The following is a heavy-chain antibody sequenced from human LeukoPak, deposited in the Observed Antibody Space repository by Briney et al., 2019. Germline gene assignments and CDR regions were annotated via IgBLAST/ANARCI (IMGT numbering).Heavy chain of an antibody. Sequence: KPSETLSLTCAVYGGSFSGYYWSWIRQPPGKGLEWIGEINHSGSTNYNPSLKSRVTISVDTSKNQFSLKLSSVTAADTAVYYRARVGGSYYSGDDYWGQGTLVTVSS. D-gene: IGHD1-26*01. CDR1: GGSFSGYY. CDR3: ARVGGSYYSGDDY. V-gene: IGHV4-34*01. J-gene: IGHJ4*02. CDR2: INHSGST.